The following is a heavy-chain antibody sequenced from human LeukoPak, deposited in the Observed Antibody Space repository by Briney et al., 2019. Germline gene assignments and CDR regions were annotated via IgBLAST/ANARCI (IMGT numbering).Heavy chain of an antibody. CDR3: ARGLYYYDSSGYPN. Sequence: PGGSLRLSCAASGFTFSDYGMHWVRQAPDRGLEWVAFIQYDGSNKYYADSVRGRFTISRDNSKNTLYLQMSSLSAEDTAVYYCARGLYYYDSSGYPNWGQGTLVTVSS. CDR1: GFTFSDYG. D-gene: IGHD3-22*01. CDR2: IQYDGSNK. J-gene: IGHJ4*02. V-gene: IGHV3-30*02.